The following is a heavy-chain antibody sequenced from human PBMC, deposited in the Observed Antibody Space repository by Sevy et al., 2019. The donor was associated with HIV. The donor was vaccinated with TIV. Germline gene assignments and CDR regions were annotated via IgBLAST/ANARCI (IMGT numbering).Heavy chain of an antibody. D-gene: IGHD3-22*01. CDR3: AKGYYYDSSGYYPIGPFDY. CDR2: ISGSGGST. J-gene: IGHJ4*02. V-gene: IGHV3-23*01. Sequence: GGSLRLSCAASGFTFSSYAMSWVRQAPGKGLEWVSGISGSGGSTYYADSVKGRFTISRDNSKNTLYLHMNSLRAEDTAVYCCAKGYYYDSSGYYPIGPFDYWGQGTLVTVSS. CDR1: GFTFSSYA.